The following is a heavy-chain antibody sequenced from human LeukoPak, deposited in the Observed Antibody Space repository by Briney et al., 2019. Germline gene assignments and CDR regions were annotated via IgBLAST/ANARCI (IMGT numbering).Heavy chain of an antibody. D-gene: IGHD3-10*01. CDR2: ISRNGGST. V-gene: IGHV3-64*04. CDR3: AKGVTYYYDSGFDP. CDR1: GFTFNSYP. Sequence: GGSLRLSCSASGFTFNSYPVHWVRQAPGKGLEYVSGISRNGGSTYYADSVKGRFTISRDNSKNTLYLQMNSLRAEDTAIYYCAKGVTYYYDSGFDPWGQGTLVTVSS. J-gene: IGHJ5*02.